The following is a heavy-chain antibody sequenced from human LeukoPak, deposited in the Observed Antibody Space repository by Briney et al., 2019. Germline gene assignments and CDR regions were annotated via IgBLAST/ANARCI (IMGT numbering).Heavy chain of an antibody. CDR1: GFTFDDYA. Sequence: SGGSLRLSCAASGFTFDDYAMHWVRQAPGKGLEWVSGISWNSGSIGYADSVKGRFTISRDNAKNSLYLQMNSLRAEDTALYYCAKDDFDYWGQGTLVTVSS. CDR3: AKDDFDY. J-gene: IGHJ4*02. V-gene: IGHV3-9*01. CDR2: ISWNSGSI.